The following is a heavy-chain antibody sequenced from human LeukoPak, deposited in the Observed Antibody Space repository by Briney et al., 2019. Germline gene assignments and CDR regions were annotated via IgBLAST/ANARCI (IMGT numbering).Heavy chain of an antibody. D-gene: IGHD3-22*01. CDR2: ISSSSYI. V-gene: IGHV3-21*01. Sequence: GGSLRLSCAASGFTFSSYSMNWVRQAPGKGLEWVSSISSSSYIYYADSVKGRFTISRDNAKNSLYLQMNSLRAEDTAVYYCARGGYYDSSGYPLDYWGQGTLVTVSS. CDR3: ARGGYYDSSGYPLDY. J-gene: IGHJ4*02. CDR1: GFTFSSYS.